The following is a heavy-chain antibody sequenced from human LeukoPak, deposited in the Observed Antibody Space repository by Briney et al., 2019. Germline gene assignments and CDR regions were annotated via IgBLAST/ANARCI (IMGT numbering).Heavy chain of an antibody. CDR2: IRYDGSNK. D-gene: IGHD2-15*01. CDR3: ARTNIVVVVAATSDY. V-gene: IGHV3-30*02. J-gene: IGHJ4*02. CDR1: GFTFSSYG. Sequence: PGGSLRLSCAASGFTFSSYGMHWVRQAPGKGLEWVAFIRYDGSNKNYADSAKGRFTISRDNSKNTLYLQMNSLRGEDTAVYYCARTNIVVVVAATSDYWGQGTLVTVSS.